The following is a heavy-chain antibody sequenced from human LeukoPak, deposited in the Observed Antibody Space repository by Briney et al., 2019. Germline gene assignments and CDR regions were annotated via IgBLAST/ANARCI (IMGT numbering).Heavy chain of an antibody. V-gene: IGHV3-7*01. CDR3: ASDRVFYGLDV. CDR2: IHQYGGEK. Sequence: GGSLRLSCEGSGFTFRSHWMSWVRQAPGKGLEWVANIHQYGGEKYYVDSVRGRFSISRDNAKNTLYLQMNSLRPEDTAIYYCASDRVFYGLDVWGQGTTVTVSS. J-gene: IGHJ6*02. CDR1: GFTFRSHW.